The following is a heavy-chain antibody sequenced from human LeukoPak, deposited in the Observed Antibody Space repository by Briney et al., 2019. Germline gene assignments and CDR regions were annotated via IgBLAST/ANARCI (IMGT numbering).Heavy chain of an antibody. Sequence: PSETLSLTCTVSGASISSSTYYWGWIRQPPGKGLEWIGSFDYSGSIYYNPSLQSRVTISVDTSKNQFSLKLSSVTAADTAVYYCARRGRSGIRGDYYFDYWGQGTVVTVSS. J-gene: IGHJ4*02. CDR2: FDYSGSI. CDR1: GASISSSTYY. D-gene: IGHD3-10*01. CDR3: ARRGRSGIRGDYYFDY. V-gene: IGHV4-39*01.